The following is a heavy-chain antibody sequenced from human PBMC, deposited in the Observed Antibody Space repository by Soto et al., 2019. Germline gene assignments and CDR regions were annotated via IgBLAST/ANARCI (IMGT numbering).Heavy chain of an antibody. Sequence: QLVESGGGLTQAGGSLRLSCVGSGFFFNNYDMHWVRQVRGKGLEWVSAIGAADDPYYSVSVKGRFIVSRDNAQKSLYLKMNTLRPANTALYFCARAYTGQLPRRGDYYYALDVWGRGTTVTVSS. V-gene: IGHV3-13*05. J-gene: IGHJ6*02. CDR2: IGAADDP. CDR1: GFFFNNYD. CDR3: ARAYTGQLPRRGDYYYALDV. D-gene: IGHD2-2*01.